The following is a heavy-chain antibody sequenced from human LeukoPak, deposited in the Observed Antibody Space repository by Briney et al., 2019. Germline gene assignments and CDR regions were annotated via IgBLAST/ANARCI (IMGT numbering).Heavy chain of an antibody. Sequence: PSETLSLTCAVYGGSFSGYYWSWIRQPPGKGLEWIGYIYYSGSTNYNPSLKSRVTISVDTSKNQFSLKLSSVTAADTAVYYCARRFSRSYWYFDLWGRGTLVTVSS. V-gene: IGHV4-59*08. CDR3: ARRFSRSYWYFDL. D-gene: IGHD3-10*01. J-gene: IGHJ2*01. CDR1: GGSFSGYY. CDR2: IYYSGST.